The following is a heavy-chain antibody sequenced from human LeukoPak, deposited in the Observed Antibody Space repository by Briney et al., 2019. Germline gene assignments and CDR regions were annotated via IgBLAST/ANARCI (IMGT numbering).Heavy chain of an antibody. J-gene: IGHJ4*02. V-gene: IGHV3-49*04. CDR2: IRNKTYGGTT. CDR3: ARDRSIASPGDMGY. CDR1: GFTFGDYA. Sequence: GGSLRLSCTASGFTFGDYAMRWVRQAPGKGLEWLGFIRNKTYGGTTEYAASVKGRFTMSRDDSKSIAYLQMNSLKTEDTAVYYCARDRSIASPGDMGYWGQGTLVTVSS. D-gene: IGHD6-13*01.